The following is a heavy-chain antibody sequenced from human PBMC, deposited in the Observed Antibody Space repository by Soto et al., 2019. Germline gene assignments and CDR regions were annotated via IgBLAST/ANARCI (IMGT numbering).Heavy chain of an antibody. V-gene: IGHV3-13*01. CDR3: VRVFDTYYFDL. CDR1: GFTVSSYD. CDR2: FGTAGDT. Sequence: GGSLRLSCAASGFTVSSYDMHWVRQATGKGLEWVSGFGTAGDTHYPGSVKGRFTISRENAKNSLYLEMNSLRAGDTAVYYCVRVFDTYYFDLWGQGNMVTVSS. J-gene: IGHJ4*02. D-gene: IGHD3-9*01.